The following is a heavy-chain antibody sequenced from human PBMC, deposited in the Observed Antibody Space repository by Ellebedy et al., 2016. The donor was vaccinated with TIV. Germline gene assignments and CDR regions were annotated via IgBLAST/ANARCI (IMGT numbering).Heavy chain of an antibody. V-gene: IGHV4/OR15-8*02. D-gene: IGHD2-21*02. Sequence: SEILSLTXDVSGDSVSKNYWFHWVRQSPEKGLEWIGEVFSRGTTNYNPSLSSRVTISLDKSNNQISLRLTSLTAADTAMYYCARDFPGVSAMWYWGQGILVTVSS. CDR1: GDSVSKNYW. J-gene: IGHJ4*02. CDR3: ARDFPGVSAMWY. CDR2: VFSRGTT.